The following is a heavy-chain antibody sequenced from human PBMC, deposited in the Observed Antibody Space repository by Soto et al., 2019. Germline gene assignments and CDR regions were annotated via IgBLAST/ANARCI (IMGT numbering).Heavy chain of an antibody. Sequence: AAVKVSCKACGGTFSSYAISSLRQSPGRWREWMGGIIPIFGTANYAQKFQGRVTITADESTSTAYMELSSLRSEDTAVYYCARDHRLRNDANGNYYGMEVWGQGTTVTVSS. CDR3: ARDHRLRNDANGNYYGMEV. CDR2: IIPIFGTA. D-gene: IGHD1-1*01. V-gene: IGHV1-69*13. CDR1: GGTFSSYA. J-gene: IGHJ6*02.